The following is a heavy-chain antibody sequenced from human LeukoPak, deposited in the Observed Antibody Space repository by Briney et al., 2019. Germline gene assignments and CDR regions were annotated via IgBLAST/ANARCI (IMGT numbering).Heavy chain of an antibody. Sequence: PGGSLRLSCAASGFTFSSYGLHWVRQAPDKGLEWGAFISYDGSNKFYGDSVKGRFTISRDNSKNTLYLQMNSLRTEDTAVYYCAKGLFYYDKGGFDYWGQGTLVTVSS. D-gene: IGHD3-22*01. V-gene: IGHV3-30*18. CDR1: GFTFSSYG. CDR3: AKGLFYYDKGGFDY. CDR2: ISYDGSNK. J-gene: IGHJ4*02.